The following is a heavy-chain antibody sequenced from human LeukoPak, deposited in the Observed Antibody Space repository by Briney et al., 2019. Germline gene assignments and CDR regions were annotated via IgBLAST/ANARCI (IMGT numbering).Heavy chain of an antibody. J-gene: IGHJ6*02. V-gene: IGHV3-33*01. CDR1: GFTFSSYG. D-gene: IGHD2-2*02. CDR2: IWYDGSNK. Sequence: GRSLRLSCAASGFTFSSYGMHWVRQAPGKGLEWVAVIWYDGSNKYYAGSVKGRFTISRDNSKNTLYLQMNSLRAEDTAVYYCAREGIVVVPAAIERGSYYYYGMDVWGQGTTVTVSS. CDR3: AREGIVVVPAAIERGSYYYYGMDV.